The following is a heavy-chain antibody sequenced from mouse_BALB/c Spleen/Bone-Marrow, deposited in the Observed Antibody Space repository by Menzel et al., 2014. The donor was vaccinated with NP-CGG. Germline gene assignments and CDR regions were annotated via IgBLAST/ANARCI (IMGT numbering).Heavy chain of an antibody. J-gene: IGHJ4*01. V-gene: IGHV5-9-4*01. CDR3: ESEGYAGQMDY. Sequence: EVNVVESGGGLVKPGGSLKLSCAASGFTFSSYAMSWVRQSPEKRLEWVAEISSGGSYTYYPDTVTGRFTISRDNAKNTLYLEMSSLRSEDKAMYYCESEGYAGQMDYWGQGTSVTVSS. D-gene: IGHD2-2*01. CDR2: ISSGGSYT. CDR1: GFTFSSYA.